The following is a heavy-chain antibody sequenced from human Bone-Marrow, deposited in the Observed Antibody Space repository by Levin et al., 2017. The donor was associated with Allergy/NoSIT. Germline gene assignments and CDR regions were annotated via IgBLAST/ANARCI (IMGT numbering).Heavy chain of an antibody. CDR1: GYTFTSYD. CDR2: MNPNSGNT. D-gene: IGHD2-2*01. Sequence: ASVKVSCKASGYTFTSYDINWVRQATGQGLEWMGWMNPNSGNTGYAQKFQGRVTMTRNTSISTAYMELSSLRSEDTAVYYCARGFWDIVVVPAALGSVDWFDPWGQGTLVTVSS. V-gene: IGHV1-8*01. J-gene: IGHJ5*02. CDR3: ARGFWDIVVVPAALGSVDWFDP.